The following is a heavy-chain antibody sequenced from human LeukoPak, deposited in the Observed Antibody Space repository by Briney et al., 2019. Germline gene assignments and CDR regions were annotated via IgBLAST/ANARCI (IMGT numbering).Heavy chain of an antibody. CDR2: IYYSGST. CDR3: ARHFGGDFWSGYYNGLGSPYYFDY. V-gene: IGHV4-39*01. CDR1: GGSISSSSYY. J-gene: IGHJ4*02. Sequence: SETLSLTCTVSGGSISSSSYYWGWIRQPPGKGLEWIGSIYYSGSTYYNPSLKSRVTISVDTSKNQFSLKLSSVTAADTAVYYCARHFGGDFWSGYYNGLGSPYYFDYWGQGTLVTVSS. D-gene: IGHD3-3*01.